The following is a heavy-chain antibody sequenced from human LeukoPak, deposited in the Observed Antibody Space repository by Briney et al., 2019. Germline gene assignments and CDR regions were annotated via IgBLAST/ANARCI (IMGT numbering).Heavy chain of an antibody. CDR3: ARIYASGSFDWYFDV. D-gene: IGHD3-10*01. CDR2: INHRGNT. J-gene: IGHJ2*01. CDR1: GGSFSGYY. V-gene: IGHV4-34*01. Sequence: PSHTLSLTCAVHGGSFSGYYWSWIRQPPGKGLEWSGEINHRGNTYHNPSLKSRVTISVDTSKKQISLKVSSVTAADTAVYYCARIYASGSFDWYFDVWGRGSLVTVSS.